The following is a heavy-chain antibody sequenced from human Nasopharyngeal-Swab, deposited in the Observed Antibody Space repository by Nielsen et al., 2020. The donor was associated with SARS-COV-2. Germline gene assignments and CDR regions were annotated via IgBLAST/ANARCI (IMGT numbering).Heavy chain of an antibody. Sequence: SEILSLTCPVSGGPIISNSWSWIRQPPGKGLEWIGYIYYSGSTNYNPSLKSRVSISVDTSKNQFSLKLSSVPAADTAIYYCARDGRSSWYFDLWGRGTLVTVSS. V-gene: IGHV4-59*01. CDR2: IYYSGST. J-gene: IGHJ2*01. CDR3: ARDGRSSWYFDL. CDR1: GGPIISNS.